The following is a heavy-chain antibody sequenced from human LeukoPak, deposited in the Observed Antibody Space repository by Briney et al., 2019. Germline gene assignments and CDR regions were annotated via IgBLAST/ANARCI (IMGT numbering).Heavy chain of an antibody. CDR3: AKDSFRYCSSTSCHVLDY. D-gene: IGHD2-2*01. CDR1: GFTFSSYG. CDR2: ISYDGSNK. V-gene: IGHV3-30*18. J-gene: IGHJ4*02. Sequence: GRSLRLSCAASGFTFSSYGMHWVRQAPGKGLEWVAVISYDGSNKYYADSVKGRFTISRDNSKNTLYLQMNSLSAEDTAVYYCAKDSFRYCSSTSCHVLDYWGQGTLVTVSS.